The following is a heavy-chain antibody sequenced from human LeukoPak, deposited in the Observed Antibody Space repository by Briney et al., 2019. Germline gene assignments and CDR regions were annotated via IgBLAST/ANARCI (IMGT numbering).Heavy chain of an antibody. Sequence: SETLSLTCAVYGGSFSGYYWSWIRQPPGKGLEWIGEINHSGSTNYNPSLKSRVTISVDTSKNQFSLKLSSVIAADTAVYYCARKEVVPAAMISYYFDYWGQGTLVTVSS. J-gene: IGHJ4*02. CDR1: GGSFSGYY. D-gene: IGHD2-2*01. CDR2: INHSGST. V-gene: IGHV4-34*01. CDR3: ARKEVVPAAMISYYFDY.